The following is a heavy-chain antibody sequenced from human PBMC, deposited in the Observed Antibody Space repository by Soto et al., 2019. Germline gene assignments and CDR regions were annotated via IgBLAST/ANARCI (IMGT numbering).Heavy chain of an antibody. CDR1: GFTFSTYN. CDR2: ISSSSTYI. Sequence: GGSLRLSCAASGFTFSTYNMNWVLQAPGKGLEWVSSISSSSTYIYYSDSVRGRFIISRDNAKNTLYLQMNSLRAEDTAVYYCARGDRGAFELWGQGTMVTVSS. CDR3: ARGDRGAFEL. J-gene: IGHJ3*01. V-gene: IGHV3-21*01. D-gene: IGHD2-21*02.